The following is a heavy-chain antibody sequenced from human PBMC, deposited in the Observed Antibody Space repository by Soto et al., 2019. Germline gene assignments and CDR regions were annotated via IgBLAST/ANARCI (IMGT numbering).Heavy chain of an antibody. CDR3: TRDAPLWFGELSQ. V-gene: IGHV4-34*01. Sequence: PSETLSLTCAVYGGSFSGYYWTWIRQPPGTGLEWIGKINHSGSTNYNPSLESRVTISVDPSKNQFSLTLTSVTAADTAVYYCTRDAPLWFGELSQWGQGTLVTVSS. J-gene: IGHJ4*02. D-gene: IGHD3-10*01. CDR2: INHSGST. CDR1: GGSFSGYY.